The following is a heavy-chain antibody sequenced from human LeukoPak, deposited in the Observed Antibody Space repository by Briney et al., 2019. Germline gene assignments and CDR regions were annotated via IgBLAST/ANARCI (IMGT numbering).Heavy chain of an antibody. CDR3: AREYSSEYYFDY. CDR1: GFTFSDYY. Sequence: GGFLRLSCAASGFTFSDYYMSWIRQAPGKGLEWVSYISSSGSTIYYADSVKGRFTISRDNAKNSLYLQMNSLRAEDTAVYYCAREYSSEYYFDYWGQGTLVTVSS. D-gene: IGHD5-12*01. CDR2: ISSSGSTI. V-gene: IGHV3-11*01. J-gene: IGHJ4*02.